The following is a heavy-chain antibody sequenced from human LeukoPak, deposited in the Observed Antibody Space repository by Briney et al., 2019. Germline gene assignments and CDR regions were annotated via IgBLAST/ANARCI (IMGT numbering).Heavy chain of an antibody. CDR2: ISGSGGST. D-gene: IGHD3-10*01. J-gene: IGHJ6*03. CDR1: GFTFSSYG. CDR3: AKGATMVRGVKYYYYYMDV. Sequence: PGGSLRLSCAASGFTFSSYGMSWVRQAPGKGLEWVSAISGSGGSTYYADSVKGRFTISRDNSKNTLYLQMNSLRAEDTAVYYCAKGATMVRGVKYYYYYMDVWGKGTTVTISS. V-gene: IGHV3-23*01.